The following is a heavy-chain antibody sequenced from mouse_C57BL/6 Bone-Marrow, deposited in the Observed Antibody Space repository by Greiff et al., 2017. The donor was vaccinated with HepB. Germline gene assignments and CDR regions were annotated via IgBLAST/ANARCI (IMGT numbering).Heavy chain of an antibody. CDR1: GYTFTSYW. D-gene: IGHD2-3*01. J-gene: IGHJ2*01. CDR3: ARRWLLHFDY. V-gene: IGHV1-61*01. CDR2: IYPSDSET. Sequence: QVQLQQSGAELVRPGSSVKLSCKASGYTFTSYWMDWVKQRPGQGLEWIGNIYPSDSETHYNQKFKDKATLTVDKSSSTAYMQLSSLTSEDSAVYYCARRWLLHFDYWGQGTTLTVSS.